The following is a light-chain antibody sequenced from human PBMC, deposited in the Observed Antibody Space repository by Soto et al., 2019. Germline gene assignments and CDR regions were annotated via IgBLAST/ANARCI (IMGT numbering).Light chain of an antibody. Sequence: IVMTQSPDSLAVSLGERATINCKSSQSLLHTSYNRNYLAWYLQRPGQPPKMLFYWASTRGSGVPDRFSGSGSGTDFTLTITSLQAEDVAVYYCQQYLSTPYSFGQGTKLEIK. CDR1: QSLLHTSYNRNY. J-gene: IGKJ2*03. CDR3: QQYLSTPYS. CDR2: WAS. V-gene: IGKV4-1*01.